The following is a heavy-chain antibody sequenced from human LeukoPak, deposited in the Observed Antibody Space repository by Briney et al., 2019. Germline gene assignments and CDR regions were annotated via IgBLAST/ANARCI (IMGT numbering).Heavy chain of an antibody. D-gene: IGHD5-12*01. CDR2: IYPRDSDT. J-gene: IGHJ4*02. CDR3: VRPRGYRDPFDY. Sequence: GESLKISCKGSGYSFPNYWIAWVRQMPGKGLEWMGIIYPRDSDTRYSPSFQGQVTISVDKSISTAYLQWSSLKASDTAIYYCVRPRGYRDPFDYWGQGTLVTVSS. V-gene: IGHV5-51*01. CDR1: GYSFPNYW.